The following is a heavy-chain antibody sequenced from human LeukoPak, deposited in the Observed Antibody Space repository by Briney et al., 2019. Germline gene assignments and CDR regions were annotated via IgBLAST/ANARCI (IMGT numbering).Heavy chain of an antibody. D-gene: IGHD3-10*01. J-gene: IGHJ5*02. CDR2: ISAYNGNT. Sequence: GASVKVSCKASGYTFSTNGISWVRQAPGQGLEWMGWISAYNGNTNYAQKLQGRVTMTTDTSTSTAYMELRSLRSDDTAVYYCARDRGRAPFDPWGQGTLATVSS. V-gene: IGHV1-18*01. CDR1: GYTFSTNG. CDR3: ARDRGRAPFDP.